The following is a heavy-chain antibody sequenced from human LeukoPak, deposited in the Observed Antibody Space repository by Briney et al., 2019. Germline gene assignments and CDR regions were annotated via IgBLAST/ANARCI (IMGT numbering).Heavy chain of an antibody. J-gene: IGHJ4*02. CDR1: GGSISSYY. CDR2: IYTSGST. V-gene: IGHV4-4*07. CDR3: AREGDGLWFGEHHFDY. D-gene: IGHD3-10*01. Sequence: SETLSLTCTVSGGSISSYYWSWIRQPAGKGLGWIGRIYTSGSTNYNPSLKSRVTMSVDTSKNQFSLKLSSVTAADTAVYYCAREGDGLWFGEHHFDYWGQGTLVTVSS.